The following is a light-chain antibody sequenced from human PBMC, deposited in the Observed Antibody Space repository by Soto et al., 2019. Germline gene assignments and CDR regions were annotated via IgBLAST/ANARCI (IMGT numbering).Light chain of an antibody. CDR2: DAS. V-gene: IGKV3-11*01. CDR3: QQRDNWPRT. CDR1: QSVSTS. Sequence: DTVLTQSPATLSLSPGERATLSCRASQSVSTSLAWYQQKVGQTPRLLIYDASKRAAGTTARFSGSGSGTDFTLTISSLESEDFAVYYWQQRDNWPRTFGQGTKVEIK. J-gene: IGKJ1*01.